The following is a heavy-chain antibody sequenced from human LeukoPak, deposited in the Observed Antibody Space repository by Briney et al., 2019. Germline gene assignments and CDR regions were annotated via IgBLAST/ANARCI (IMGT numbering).Heavy chain of an antibody. Sequence: PGGSLRLSCAASGFTFSSSGMHWVRQAPGKGLEWVAVIWYDGSNKYYAESVKGRFTISRDNSKNTLFLQMNSLRAEDTAVYYCAKCTTGNTHYPIDNWGQGTLVTVSS. CDR2: IWYDGSNK. V-gene: IGHV3-33*06. CDR1: GFTFSSSG. CDR3: AKCTTGNTHYPIDN. D-gene: IGHD4-17*01. J-gene: IGHJ4*02.